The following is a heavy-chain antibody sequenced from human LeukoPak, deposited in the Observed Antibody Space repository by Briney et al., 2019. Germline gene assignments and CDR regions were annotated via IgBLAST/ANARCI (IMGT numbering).Heavy chain of an antibody. CDR2: IYGGGDT. D-gene: IGHD5-18*01. CDR3: ARAKRGYSYILEY. Sequence: GGSLRLSCAASGFTVSDAYMTWVRHTPGKGLEWVSVIYGGGDTGYADSVKGRFIISRDNSKNTLYLQMNSLKVEDTAVYYCARAKRGYSYILEYWGQGTLVTVSS. V-gene: IGHV3-53*01. J-gene: IGHJ4*02. CDR1: GFTVSDAY.